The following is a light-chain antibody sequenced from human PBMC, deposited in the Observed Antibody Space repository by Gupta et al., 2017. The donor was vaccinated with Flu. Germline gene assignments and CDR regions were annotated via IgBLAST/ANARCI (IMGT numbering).Light chain of an antibody. CDR1: QSLLHSNGYNY. Sequence: TQSPLSLPVTPGEPASISCRSSQSLLHSNGYNYLDWYLQKPGQSPQLLIYLGSNRASGGPDGCCGGGAGPNVSPNISSVGDEDGCVAYCMQVRRTLFTFGQGTKVE. V-gene: IGKV2-28*01. CDR3: MQVRRTLFT. J-gene: IGKJ1*01. CDR2: LGS.